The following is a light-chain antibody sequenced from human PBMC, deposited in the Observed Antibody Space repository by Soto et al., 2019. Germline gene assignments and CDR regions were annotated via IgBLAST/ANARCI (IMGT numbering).Light chain of an antibody. CDR2: SND. V-gene: IGLV1-44*01. Sequence: QSVLTQPPSASGTPGQRVTISCSGRSSNIGANPVNWYQQLPGMAPTVLIYSNDQRPSGVPDRFSGSKSGTSASLAISGLQSEDEADYYCATWDDSVYGPVFGGGIKLTVL. CDR3: ATWDDSVYGPV. J-gene: IGLJ2*01. CDR1: SSNIGANP.